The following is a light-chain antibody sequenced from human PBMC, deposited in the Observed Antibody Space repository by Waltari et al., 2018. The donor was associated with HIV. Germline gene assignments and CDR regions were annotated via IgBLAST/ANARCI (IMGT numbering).Light chain of an antibody. V-gene: IGLV1-44*01. J-gene: IGLJ2*01. Sequence: QSVLTQPPSASGTPGQSVTISCSGSNSNIGSNTVNWYQHPPGTAPKLLIYSTNQRPSGVPDRFSGSKSGTSASLAITGLQSEVEADYYCATWDDSLNGVVFGGGTKLIVL. CDR3: ATWDDSLNGVV. CDR2: STN. CDR1: NSNIGSNT.